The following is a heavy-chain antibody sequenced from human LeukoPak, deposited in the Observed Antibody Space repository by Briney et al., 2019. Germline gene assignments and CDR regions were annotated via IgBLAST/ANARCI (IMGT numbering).Heavy chain of an antibody. Sequence: PGGSLRLSCAASGFSFRNYEMNWVRQAPGKGLEWLSYISRSGSLTYYEDSVKGRFTISRDNTKNSLYLQMTSLRAEDTAVYYCAKVWGSSSPYYFDYWGQGSLVTVSS. J-gene: IGHJ4*02. CDR1: GFSFRNYE. V-gene: IGHV3-48*03. CDR2: ISRSGSLT. CDR3: AKVWGSSSPYYFDY. D-gene: IGHD6-13*01.